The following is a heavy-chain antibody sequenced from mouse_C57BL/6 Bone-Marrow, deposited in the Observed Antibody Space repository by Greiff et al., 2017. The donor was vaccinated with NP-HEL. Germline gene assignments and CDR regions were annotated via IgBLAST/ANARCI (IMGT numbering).Heavy chain of an antibody. CDR1: GIDFSRYW. CDR3: ARPPHYDGYYEGAMDY. V-gene: IGHV4-1*01. Sequence: EVQLVESGGGLVQPGGSLKLSCAASGIDFSRYWMSWVRRAPGKGLEWIGEINPDSSTINYAPSLKDKFIISRDNAKNTLYLQMSKVRSEDTALYDCARPPHYDGYYEGAMDYWGQGTSVTVSS. CDR2: INPDSSTI. J-gene: IGHJ4*01. D-gene: IGHD2-3*01.